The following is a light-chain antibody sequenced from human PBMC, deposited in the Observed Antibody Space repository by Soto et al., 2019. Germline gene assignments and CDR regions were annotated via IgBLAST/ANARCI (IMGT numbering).Light chain of an antibody. CDR3: QQYGSSPGT. J-gene: IGKJ1*01. CDR1: QSVSSN. V-gene: IGKV3-20*01. CDR2: GAS. Sequence: EIVFTQSPATLSLSPGERATLSCRASQSVSSNLAWYQQRPGQAPRLLIYGASSRATGIPDRFSGSGSGTDFTLTISRLEPEDFAVYYCQQYGSSPGTFGQGTKVDIK.